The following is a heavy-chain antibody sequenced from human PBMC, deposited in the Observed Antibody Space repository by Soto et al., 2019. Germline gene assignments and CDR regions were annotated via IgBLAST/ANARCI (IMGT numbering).Heavy chain of an antibody. CDR2: INHSGST. CDR3: ERDKITGLFDY. D-gene: IGHD2-8*02. CDR1: GGSFSGYY. J-gene: IGHJ4*02. V-gene: IGHV4-34*01. Sequence: QVQLQQWGAGLLKPSETLSLTCAVYGGSFSGYYWTWIRQPPGTGLEWIGEINHSGSTNYNPSLKIRVTLSVDTSKNQFSLKLTSVTAADPAVYYCERDKITGLFDYWGQGTLVTVSS.